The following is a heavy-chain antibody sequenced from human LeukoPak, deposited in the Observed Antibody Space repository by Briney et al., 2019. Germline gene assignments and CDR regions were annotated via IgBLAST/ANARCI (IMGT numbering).Heavy chain of an antibody. V-gene: IGHV5-51*01. CDR1: GSSFTSYW. D-gene: IGHD2-15*01. J-gene: IGHJ4*02. CDR3: ARVRYCSGGSCSQVDY. CDR2: IAPGDSDT. Sequence: GASLKISCKASGSSFTSYWIGWVRQMPGKGLEWMGMIAPGDSDTRYSPSFQGQVTISADKSISTAFLQWTSLKASDIAMYYCARVRYCSGGSCSQVDYWGQGTLVIVSS.